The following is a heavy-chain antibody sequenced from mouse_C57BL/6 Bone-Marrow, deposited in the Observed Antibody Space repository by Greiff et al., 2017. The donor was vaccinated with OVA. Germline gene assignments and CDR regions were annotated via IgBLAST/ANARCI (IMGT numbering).Heavy chain of an antibody. CDR3: AKIPDGYWYFDV. Sequence: VQLQQSGPGLVQPSQSLSITCTVSGFSLTSYGVHWVRQSPGKGLEWLGVIWRGGSTDYNAAFMSRLSITTDNSKSQVFFKMNSLQADDTAIYYCAKIPDGYWYFDVWGTGTTVTVSS. CDR1: GFSLTSYG. D-gene: IGHD2-3*01. V-gene: IGHV2-5*01. CDR2: IWRGGST. J-gene: IGHJ1*03.